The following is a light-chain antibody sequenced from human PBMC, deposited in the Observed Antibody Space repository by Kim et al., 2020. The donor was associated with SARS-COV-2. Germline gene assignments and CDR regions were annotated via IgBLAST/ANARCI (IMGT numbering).Light chain of an antibody. CDR2: VNSDGSH. V-gene: IGLV4-69*01. J-gene: IGLJ3*02. CDR3: QTWGTGTVV. Sequence: ASVKFTCTLSTGHSSDAFAWHQQQPEKGPRFLMKVNSDGSHKKGDGIPDRFSGSGSGAERHLTISSLQSEDEADYYCQTWGTGTVVFGGGTQLTVL. CDR1: TGHSSDA.